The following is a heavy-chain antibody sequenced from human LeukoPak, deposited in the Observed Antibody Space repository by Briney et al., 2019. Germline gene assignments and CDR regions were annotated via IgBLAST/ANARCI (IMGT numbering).Heavy chain of an antibody. V-gene: IGHV3-9*01. D-gene: IGHD6-13*01. CDR1: GFTFDDYA. J-gene: IGHJ6*02. CDR2: ISWNSGSI. Sequence: PGGSLRLSCAASGFTFDDYAMHWVRQAPGKGLEWASGISWNSGSIGYADSVKGRFTISRDNAKNSLYLQMNSLRAEDTALYYCARAPGIAAAGNFKVFDYYYYGMDVWGHGTTVTVSS. CDR3: ARAPGIAAAGNFKVFDYYYYGMDV.